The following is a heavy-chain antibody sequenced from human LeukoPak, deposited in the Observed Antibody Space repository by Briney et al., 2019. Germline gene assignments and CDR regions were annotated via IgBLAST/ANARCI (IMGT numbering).Heavy chain of an antibody. J-gene: IGHJ4*02. CDR3: ARSDSSGYY. V-gene: IGHV1-69*04. CDR1: GGTFSSYA. D-gene: IGHD3-22*01. Sequence: GASVRLSCTASGGTFSSYAISWVRQAPGQGLEWMGRIIPILGIANYAQTVQGRVTITADKSTSTAYMELSSMRSEDEAVYYCARSDSSGYYWSQGTLVTVSS. CDR2: IIPILGIA.